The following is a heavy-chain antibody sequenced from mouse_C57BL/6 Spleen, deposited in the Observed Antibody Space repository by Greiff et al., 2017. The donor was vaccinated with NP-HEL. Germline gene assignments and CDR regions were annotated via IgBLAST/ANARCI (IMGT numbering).Heavy chain of an antibody. Sequence: VQVVESGAELARPGASVKLSCKASGYTFTSYGISWVKQRTGQGLEWIGEIYPRSGNTYYNEKFKGKATLTADKSSSTAYMELRSLTSEDSAVYFCARSGMVKGYFDVWGTGTTVTVSS. CDR1: GYTFTSYG. J-gene: IGHJ1*03. V-gene: IGHV1-81*01. CDR2: IYPRSGNT. CDR3: ARSGMVKGYFDV. D-gene: IGHD2-10*02.